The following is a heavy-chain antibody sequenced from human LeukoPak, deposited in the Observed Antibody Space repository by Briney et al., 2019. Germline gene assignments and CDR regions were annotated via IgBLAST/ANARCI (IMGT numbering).Heavy chain of an antibody. D-gene: IGHD3-10*01. V-gene: IGHV1-2*02. CDR1: GYTFTSFY. Sequence: ASVKVSCKASGYTFTSFYMHWVRQAPGQGFEWMGWINPNNGGTKDAQRFQGRVTMTRDTSIMTAYMELSRLRSDDTAVYYCAREYYYGSGNYYNRIDYWGQGTLVTVSS. CDR3: AREYYYGSGNYYNRIDY. CDR2: INPNNGGT. J-gene: IGHJ4*02.